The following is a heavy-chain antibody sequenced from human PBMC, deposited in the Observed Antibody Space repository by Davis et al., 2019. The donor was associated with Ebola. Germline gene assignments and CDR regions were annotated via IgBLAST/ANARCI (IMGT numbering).Heavy chain of an antibody. V-gene: IGHV3-21*01. D-gene: IGHD3-10*01. CDR2: ISSDSDYI. Sequence: GGSLRLSCAASGFTFSTYSMSWVRQAPGKGLEWVSSISSDSDYIYYADSAKGRFTISRDNAKNSLYLQMTSLRAEDTAVYYCARDSSLQGLDYWGQGTLVTVSS. CDR1: GFTFSTYS. CDR3: ARDSSLQGLDY. J-gene: IGHJ4*02.